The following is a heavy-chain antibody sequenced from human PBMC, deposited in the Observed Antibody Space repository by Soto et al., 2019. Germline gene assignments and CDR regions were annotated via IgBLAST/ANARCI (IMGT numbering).Heavy chain of an antibody. V-gene: IGHV3-23*01. CDR2: ISGSGDDT. D-gene: IGHD1-1*01. CDR1: GFTFSNFA. Sequence: PGGSLRHSCVASGFTFSNFAMAWVRQAPGEGLEWVSAISGSGDDTFYADSMKGRFTISRDNSKDTLYLQINSLRAEDTAVYYCANPIPKTGTTFGFWGQGTLVTVSS. J-gene: IGHJ4*02. CDR3: ANPIPKTGTTFGF.